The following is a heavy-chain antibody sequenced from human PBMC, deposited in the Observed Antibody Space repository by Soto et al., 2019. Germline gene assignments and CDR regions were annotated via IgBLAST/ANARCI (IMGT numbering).Heavy chain of an antibody. D-gene: IGHD4-17*01. CDR1: GITFINAW. CDR3: TTDPGDYQDF. Sequence: EVQLVESGGDMVQPGGCLRLSCEASGITFINAWMSWVRQAPGKGLEWVGRIKSKADGGAADYAAPVRGRFSISRDDSKDMLLLQMNSLEIEDTAVYYCTTDPGDYQDFWGQGTLVTVSS. J-gene: IGHJ4*02. CDR2: IKSKADGGAA. V-gene: IGHV3-15*01.